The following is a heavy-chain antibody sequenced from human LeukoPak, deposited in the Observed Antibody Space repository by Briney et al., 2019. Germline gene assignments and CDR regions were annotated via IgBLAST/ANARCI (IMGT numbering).Heavy chain of an antibody. D-gene: IGHD6-19*01. Sequence: PGGSLRLSCAASGFTFSSYEMNWVRQAPGKGLEWVSYISSSGSTIYYADSVKGRFTISRDNAKNSLYLQMNSLRAEDTAVYYCARVSYSSGWHYFDYWGQGTLVTVSS. V-gene: IGHV3-48*03. CDR2: ISSSGSTI. CDR3: ARVSYSSGWHYFDY. J-gene: IGHJ4*02. CDR1: GFTFSSYE.